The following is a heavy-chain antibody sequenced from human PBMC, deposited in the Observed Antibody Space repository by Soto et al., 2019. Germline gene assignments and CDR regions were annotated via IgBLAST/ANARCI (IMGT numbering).Heavy chain of an antibody. V-gene: IGHV3-9*01. J-gene: IGHJ6*03. CDR2: ISWNSGSI. CDR1: GFTFDDYA. D-gene: IGHD6-13*01. Sequence: EVQLVESGGGLIQPGRSLRLSCAASGFTFDDYAMHWVRQAPGKGLEWVSAISWNSGSIGYADCVKGRFTISRDNAKNSLYLQMNSLRAEDTALYYCAKAGYSSSWSIYYYYYMDVWGKGTTVTVSS. CDR3: AKAGYSSSWSIYYYYYMDV.